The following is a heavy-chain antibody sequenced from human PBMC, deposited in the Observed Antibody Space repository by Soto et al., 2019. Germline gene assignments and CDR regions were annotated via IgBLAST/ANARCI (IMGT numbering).Heavy chain of an antibody. Sequence: SETLSLTCAVYGGSFSGYYWSWIRQPPGKGLEWIGEINHSGSTNYNPSLKSRVTISVDTSKNQFSLKLSSVTAADTAVYYCAKSTTPAAGTFDYWGQGTRVTVSS. CDR1: GGSFSGYY. D-gene: IGHD6-13*01. J-gene: IGHJ4*02. CDR3: AKSTTPAAGTFDY. V-gene: IGHV4-34*01. CDR2: INHSGST.